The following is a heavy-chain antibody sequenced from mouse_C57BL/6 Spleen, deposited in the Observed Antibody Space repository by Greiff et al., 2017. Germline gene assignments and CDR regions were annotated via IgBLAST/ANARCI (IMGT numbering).Heavy chain of an antibody. V-gene: IGHV5-9-1*02. Sequence: EVKLVESGEGLVKPGGSLKLSCAASGFTFSSYAMSWVRQTPEKRLEWVAYISSGGDYIYYADTVKGRFTISRDNARNTLYLQMSSLKSEDTAMYYCTSAYYSNQYYFDYWGQGTTLTVSS. D-gene: IGHD2-5*01. CDR3: TSAYYSNQYYFDY. J-gene: IGHJ2*01. CDR1: GFTFSSYA. CDR2: ISSGGDYI.